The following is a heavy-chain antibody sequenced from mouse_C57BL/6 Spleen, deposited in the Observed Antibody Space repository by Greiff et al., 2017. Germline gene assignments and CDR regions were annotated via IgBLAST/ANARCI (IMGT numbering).Heavy chain of an antibody. Sequence: QVQLQQPGAELVKPGASVKMSCKASGYTFTSYWITWVKQRPGQGLEWIGDIYPGSGSTNYNAKFKSKATLTVDTSSSTAYMQLSSLTSEDSAVYYCARRRNTYKGDYFDYWGQGTTLTVSS. CDR2: IYPGSGST. CDR3: ARRRNTYKGDYFDY. CDR1: GYTFTSYW. D-gene: IGHD5-2*01. V-gene: IGHV1-55*01. J-gene: IGHJ2*01.